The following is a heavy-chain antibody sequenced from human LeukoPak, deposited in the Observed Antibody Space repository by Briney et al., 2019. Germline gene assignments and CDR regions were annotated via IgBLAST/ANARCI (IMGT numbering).Heavy chain of an antibody. CDR3: VSPRGFSYGYFDY. J-gene: IGHJ4*02. V-gene: IGHV4-39*01. CDR2: IYYSKNT. Sequence: SETLSLTCTVSGGSISSSSAYWGWIRQPPGKGLEWIGSIYYSKNTYYNPSFKSRVTISADTSKNQFSLTLGSVSATDTAVYYCVSPRGFSYGYFDYWGQGTLVTVSS. CDR1: GGSISSSSAY. D-gene: IGHD5-18*01.